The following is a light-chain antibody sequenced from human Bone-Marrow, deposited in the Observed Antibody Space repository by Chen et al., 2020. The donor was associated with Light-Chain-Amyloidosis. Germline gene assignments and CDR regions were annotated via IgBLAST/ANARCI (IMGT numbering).Light chain of an antibody. CDR1: ALPYKY. CDR2: DGS. J-gene: IGLJ3*02. Sequence: SYELTQPPSVSVSPGQMARITCSGDALPYKYTYWYQQKSGQAPVLVIYDGSRRPSGIPERFSASSSGTIATLTVSGAQVEDEADYYCFSTDSSDNHGGVFGGGTKLTVL. CDR3: FSTDSSDNHGGV. V-gene: IGLV3-10*01.